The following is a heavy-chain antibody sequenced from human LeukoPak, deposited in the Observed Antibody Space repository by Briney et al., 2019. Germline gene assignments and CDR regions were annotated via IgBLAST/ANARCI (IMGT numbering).Heavy chain of an antibody. CDR3: ARAGY. CDR1: GFSFSSQW. J-gene: IGHJ4*02. V-gene: IGHV3-7*01. Sequence: GRSLRLSCAASGFSFSSQWMSWVRQAPGKGPEGVASIKQDGSEKYYVDSVKGRFTISRDNAKNSLYLQMNSLRVEDTAIYHCARAGYWGQGTLVTVSS. CDR2: IKQDGSEK.